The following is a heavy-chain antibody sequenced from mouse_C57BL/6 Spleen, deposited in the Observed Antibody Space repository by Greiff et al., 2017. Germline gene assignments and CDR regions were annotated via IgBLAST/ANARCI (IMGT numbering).Heavy chain of an antibody. J-gene: IGHJ4*01. CDR1: GYSITSGYY. CDR3: ARERGDGYFYAMDY. Sequence: EVKLQESGPGLVKPSQSLSLTCSVTGYSITSGYYWNWIRQFPGNKLEWMGYISYDGSNNYNPSLKNRISITRDTSKNQFFLKLNSVTTEDTATYYCARERGDGYFYAMDYWGQGTSVTVSS. V-gene: IGHV3-6*01. D-gene: IGHD2-3*01. CDR2: ISYDGSN.